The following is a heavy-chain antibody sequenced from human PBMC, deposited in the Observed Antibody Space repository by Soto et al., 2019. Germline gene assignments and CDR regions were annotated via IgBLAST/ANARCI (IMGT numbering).Heavy chain of an antibody. Sequence: QVHLVQSGAEVKKPGSSVKVSCKASGGTFSNYAITWVRQAPGQGLEWLGRIIPIFGSVTFAQKFQGRITLTADESTTTVYMELSSLRSDDTAVYYCAKDGGKDGYFGNWFDPWGQGTQDTVSS. D-gene: IGHD5-12*01. CDR2: IIPIFGSV. CDR1: GGTFSNYA. V-gene: IGHV1-69*15. J-gene: IGHJ5*02. CDR3: AKDGGKDGYFGNWFDP.